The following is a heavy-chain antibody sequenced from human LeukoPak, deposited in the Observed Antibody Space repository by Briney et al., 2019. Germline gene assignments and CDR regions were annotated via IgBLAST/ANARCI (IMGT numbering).Heavy chain of an antibody. Sequence: SETLSLTCTVSGGSISSHYWSWIRQPPGKGLEWIGYIYYSGSTNYNPSLKSRVTISVDTSKNQFSLKLSSVTAADTAVYYCAGGYNGGGYVHNCFAPWGQGPLVTVSP. J-gene: IGHJ5*02. D-gene: IGHD1-26*01. CDR1: GGSISSHY. CDR3: AGGYNGGGYVHNCFAP. V-gene: IGHV4-59*11. CDR2: IYYSGST.